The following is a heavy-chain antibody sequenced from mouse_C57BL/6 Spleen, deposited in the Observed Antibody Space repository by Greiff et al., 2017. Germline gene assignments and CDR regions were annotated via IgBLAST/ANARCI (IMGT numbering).Heavy chain of an antibody. Sequence: VKLVESGPGLVAPAQSLSITCTVSGFSLTSYAISWVRQPPGKGLEWLGVIWTGGGTNYNSAIKSRQSISKDNSKSQVFLKMNSLQTDDTARYYGARPLYGYDEFAYWGQGTLVTVSA. V-gene: IGHV2-9-1*01. J-gene: IGHJ3*01. CDR2: IWTGGGT. CDR1: GFSLTSYA. D-gene: IGHD2-2*01. CDR3: ARPLYGYDEFAY.